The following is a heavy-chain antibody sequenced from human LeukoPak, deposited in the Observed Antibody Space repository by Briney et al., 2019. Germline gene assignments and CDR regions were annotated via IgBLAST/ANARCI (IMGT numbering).Heavy chain of an antibody. D-gene: IGHD6-19*01. V-gene: IGHV3-33*06. CDR1: GFTFSSYG. CDR2: IWYDGSNK. Sequence: GGSLRLSCAASGFTFSSYGMHWVRQAPGKGLDWVAVIWYDGSNKYYADSVKGRFTISRDNSKNTLYLQMNSLRAEDTAVYYCAKVGGQWLSWFDPWGQGTLVTFSS. J-gene: IGHJ5*02. CDR3: AKVGGQWLSWFDP.